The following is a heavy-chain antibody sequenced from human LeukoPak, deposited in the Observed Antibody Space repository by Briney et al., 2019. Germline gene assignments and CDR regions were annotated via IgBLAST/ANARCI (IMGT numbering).Heavy chain of an antibody. J-gene: IGHJ3*02. CDR3: AGAVGTDAFDI. CDR2: MNPNSGNT. CDR1: GYTFTTYD. V-gene: IGHV1-8*01. Sequence: ASVKVSCKASGYTFTTYDTNWVRQATGQGLEWMGWMNPNSGNTGYAQKFQGRVTMTRNTSISTAYMELSSLRSEDTAVYYCAGAVGTDAFDIWGQGTMVTVSS. D-gene: IGHD1-26*01.